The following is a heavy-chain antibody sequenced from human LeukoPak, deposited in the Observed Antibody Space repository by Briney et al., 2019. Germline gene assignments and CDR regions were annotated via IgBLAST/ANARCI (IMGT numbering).Heavy chain of an antibody. CDR3: ATDGAGFDT. Sequence: GGSLRLSCAASGFTFSSYEMNWVRKAPGKGLEWLSYINIGGTNTHYADSVKGRFTISRDNAKKSLYLEMNNLRAEDTAVYYCATDGAGFDTWGQGVLVTVSS. J-gene: IGHJ5*02. V-gene: IGHV3-48*03. CDR2: INIGGTNT. CDR1: GFTFSSYE.